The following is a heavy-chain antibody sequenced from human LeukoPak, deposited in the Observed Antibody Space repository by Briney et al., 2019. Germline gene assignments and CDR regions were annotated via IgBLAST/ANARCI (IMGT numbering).Heavy chain of an antibody. D-gene: IGHD1-26*01. CDR1: GYTFTGYY. CDR2: INPNSGGT. Sequence: GASVKVSCKASGYTFTGYYMHWVRQAPGQGLEWMGWINPNSGGTNYAQKFQGRVTMTRDTSISTAYMELSRLRSDDTAVYYCARDLWPYSGSYYVRWYFDLWGRGTLVTVSS. J-gene: IGHJ2*01. V-gene: IGHV1-2*02. CDR3: ARDLWPYSGSYYVRWYFDL.